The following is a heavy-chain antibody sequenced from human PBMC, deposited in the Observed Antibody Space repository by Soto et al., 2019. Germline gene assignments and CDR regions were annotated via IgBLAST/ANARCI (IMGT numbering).Heavy chain of an antibody. D-gene: IGHD2-21*02. J-gene: IGHJ6*02. CDR2: IYWDDDK. CDR3: IQSRCGGDCLQSYASHYYYGMDV. V-gene: IGHV2-5*02. Sequence: QITLKESGPTLVKPTQTLTLTCTFSGFSLSTSGVGVGWIRQPPGKALEWLALIYWDDDKRYSTSLRRRLTINKDTSKNPVVLTMTNIDPVDTATYYCIQSRCGGDCLQSYASHYYYGMDVWGQGTTVTVSS. CDR1: GFSLSTSGVG.